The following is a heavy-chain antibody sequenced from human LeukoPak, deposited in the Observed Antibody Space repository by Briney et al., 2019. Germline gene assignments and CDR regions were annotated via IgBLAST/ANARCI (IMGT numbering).Heavy chain of an antibody. CDR1: GGSFSGYY. Sequence: SETLSLTCAVYGGSFSGYYWSWIRQPPGKGLEWIGEINHSGSTNYNPSLKSRVTISVDTSKNQFSLRLSSVTAADTAVYYCARHFKYYYGSGSYYNPTYYFDYWGQGTLVTVSS. J-gene: IGHJ4*02. D-gene: IGHD3-10*01. CDR2: INHSGST. V-gene: IGHV4-34*01. CDR3: ARHFKYYYGSGSYYNPTYYFDY.